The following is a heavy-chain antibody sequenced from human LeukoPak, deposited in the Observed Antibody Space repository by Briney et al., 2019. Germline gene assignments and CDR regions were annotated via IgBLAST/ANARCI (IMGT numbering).Heavy chain of an antibody. J-gene: IGHJ4*02. CDR3: AKGGGVVVVTAILH. V-gene: IGHV3-23*01. D-gene: IGHD2-21*02. Sequence: GGSLRLSCEASGFTFSSYAMSWVRQAPGKGLEWVSGISGSGGSTYYADSVKGRFTISRDNSKNTLYLQMNSLRAEDTAVYYCAKGGGVVVVTAILHWGQGTLVTVSS. CDR2: ISGSGGST. CDR1: GFTFSSYA.